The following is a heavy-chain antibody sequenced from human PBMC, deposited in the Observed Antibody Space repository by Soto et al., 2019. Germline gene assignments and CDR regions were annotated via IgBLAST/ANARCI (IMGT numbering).Heavy chain of an antibody. D-gene: IGHD2-15*01. V-gene: IGHV1-18*01. CDR2: ISAYNGNT. Sequence: ASVKVSCKASGYTFTSYGITWVRQAPGRGLEYMGWISAYNGNTNYAQKLQGRVTMTADTSTNTAYMELRSLRSDDTAVYYCARYCSGGSCDSNTAFDIWGQGTMVTVSS. J-gene: IGHJ3*02. CDR1: GYTFTSYG. CDR3: ARYCSGGSCDSNTAFDI.